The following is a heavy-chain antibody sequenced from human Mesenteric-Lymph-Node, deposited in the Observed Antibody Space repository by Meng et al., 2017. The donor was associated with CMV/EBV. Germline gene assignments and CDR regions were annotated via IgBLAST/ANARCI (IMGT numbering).Heavy chain of an antibody. CDR1: AASINSIIW. Sequence: RPPAGSAASINSIIWCSWVRQPPGKGLEWIGEIYQTGSTNYNPSLKGRVTISMDKSKNQFSLNLSSVTAADTAFYYCAISPNQDPGPWGQGTLVTVSS. D-gene: IGHD1-14*01. J-gene: IGHJ5*02. V-gene: IGHV4-4*02. CDR2: IYQTGST. CDR3: AISPNQDPGP.